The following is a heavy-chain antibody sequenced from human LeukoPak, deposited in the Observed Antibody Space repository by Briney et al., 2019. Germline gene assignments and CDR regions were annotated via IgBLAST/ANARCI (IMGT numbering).Heavy chain of an antibody. Sequence: PSETLSLTCTVSGDSISSSTYYWGWIRPPPGKGLEWIGCIYYSGSTYYNPSLKSRVTISVDTSKNQFSLKLSSVTAADTAVYYCARRRGDLSYFDSWGQGTLVTVSS. CDR1: GDSISSSTYY. D-gene: IGHD4-17*01. J-gene: IGHJ4*02. V-gene: IGHV4-39*01. CDR2: IYYSGST. CDR3: ARRRGDLSYFDS.